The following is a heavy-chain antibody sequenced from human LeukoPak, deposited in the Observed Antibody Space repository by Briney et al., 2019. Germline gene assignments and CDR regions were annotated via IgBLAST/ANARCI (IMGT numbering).Heavy chain of an antibody. V-gene: IGHV5-51*01. CDR3: ARHGSREEAKVVAATPFDY. D-gene: IGHD2-15*01. CDR2: IYPGDSDT. J-gene: IGHJ4*02. Sequence: GESLKISCKGSGYSFTSYWIGWVRQMPGKGLEWMGIIYPGDSDTRYSPSFQGQVTISADKSISTAYLQWSSLKASDTAMYYCARHGSREEAKVVAATPFDYWGQGTLVTVSS. CDR1: GYSFTSYW.